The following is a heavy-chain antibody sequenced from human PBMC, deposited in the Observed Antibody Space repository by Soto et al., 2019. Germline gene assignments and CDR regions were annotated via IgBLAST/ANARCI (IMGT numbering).Heavy chain of an antibody. CDR1: GYTFTDYW. CDR3: ARDYCGGDCAGIWYFDL. J-gene: IGHJ2*01. D-gene: IGHD2-21*01. CDR2: INPKSGGT. V-gene: IGHV1-2*04. Sequence: HVQLVQSGAEVKKPGASVKVSCKACGYTFTDYWIHWVRQPPGQGREWSGGINPKSGGTNYAEKFQGCVTMARDTSISTAYLDLSRLTSDDTAMYYCARDYCGGDCAGIWYFDLWCRGTLVTVSS.